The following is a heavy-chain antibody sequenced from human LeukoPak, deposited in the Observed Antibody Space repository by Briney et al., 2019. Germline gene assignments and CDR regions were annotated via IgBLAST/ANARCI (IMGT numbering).Heavy chain of an antibody. D-gene: IGHD2-8*01. CDR3: AKDPSNLGPIDY. Sequence: GGSLRLSCAASGFTFSSHGMHWVSQAPGKGLGWVAVISYDGSLKYYADSVKGRFTISRDNSKNTLYLQMNSLRAEDTAVYFCAKDPSNLGPIDYWGQGTLVTVSS. V-gene: IGHV3-30*18. J-gene: IGHJ4*02. CDR1: GFTFSSHG. CDR2: ISYDGSLK.